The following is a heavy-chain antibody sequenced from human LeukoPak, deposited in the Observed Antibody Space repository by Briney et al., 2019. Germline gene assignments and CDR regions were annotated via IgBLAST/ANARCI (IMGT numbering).Heavy chain of an antibody. V-gene: IGHV4-38-2*01. CDR1: GYSISSGYY. Sequence: PSETLSLTCAVSGYSISSGYYWGWIRQPPGKGLEWIGSIYHRGSAYYNPSLKSRVTISVDTFKNQFSLNLGSVTAADTAVYYCAGVGSSVPNWFDPWGQGTLVTVSS. CDR3: AGVGSSVPNWFDP. J-gene: IGHJ5*02. D-gene: IGHD6-13*01. CDR2: IYHRGSA.